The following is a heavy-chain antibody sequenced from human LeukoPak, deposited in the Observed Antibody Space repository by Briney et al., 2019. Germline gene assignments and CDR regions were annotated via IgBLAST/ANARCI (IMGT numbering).Heavy chain of an antibody. CDR2: IYYSGST. CDR3: ARGGRIAAAGTGYFDY. D-gene: IGHD6-13*01. Sequence: SETLSLTCTVSGGSISSYYWSWVRQPPGKGLEWIGYIYYSGSTNYNPSLKSGVTISVDTSKNQFSLKLSSVTAADTAVYYCARGGRIAAAGTGYFDYWGQGTLVTVSS. CDR1: GGSISSYY. J-gene: IGHJ4*02. V-gene: IGHV4-59*12.